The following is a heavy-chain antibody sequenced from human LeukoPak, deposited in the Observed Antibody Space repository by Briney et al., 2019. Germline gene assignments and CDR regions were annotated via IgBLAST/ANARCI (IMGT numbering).Heavy chain of an antibody. V-gene: IGHV3-48*01. J-gene: IGHJ6*03. Sequence: GGSLRLSCAASGFTFSTYSMNWVRQAPGKGLEWVSYISSSSSTIYYADSVKGRFTISRDNAQNSLYLQVNSLRADDTAVYYCARVRIIMTTYYMDVWGKGTTVTVSS. CDR2: ISSSSSTI. CDR3: ARVRIIMTTYYMDV. D-gene: IGHD3-22*01. CDR1: GFTFSTYS.